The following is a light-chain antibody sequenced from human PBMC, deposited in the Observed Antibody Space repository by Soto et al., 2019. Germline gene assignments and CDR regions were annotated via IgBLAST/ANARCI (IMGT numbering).Light chain of an antibody. J-gene: IGLJ2*01. CDR2: QGS. Sequence: QSALTQPPSVSGSPGQSVTISCTGTSSDVGSYNLVSWYQQPPGTAPKLMICQGSKRPSGVSNRFSGSKSGNTASLTISGLQAEDEADYYCCSYAGSGTLVFGGGTKVTVL. CDR3: CSYAGSGTLV. CDR1: SSDVGSYNL. V-gene: IGLV2-23*01.